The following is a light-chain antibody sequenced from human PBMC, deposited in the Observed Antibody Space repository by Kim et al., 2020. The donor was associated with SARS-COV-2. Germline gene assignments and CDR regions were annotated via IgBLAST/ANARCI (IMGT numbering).Light chain of an antibody. J-gene: IGLJ1*01. CDR3: QAWDSTTAVYV. Sequence: SYELTQPPSVSVSPGQTASITCSGHKLGNKYAYWYQQKPGQSPILVMSQDNKRPSGIPERFSGSNSGSIATLTISGTQAMDEADYYCQAWDSTTAVYVFGPGTKVTVL. CDR2: QDN. V-gene: IGLV3-1*01. CDR1: KLGNKY.